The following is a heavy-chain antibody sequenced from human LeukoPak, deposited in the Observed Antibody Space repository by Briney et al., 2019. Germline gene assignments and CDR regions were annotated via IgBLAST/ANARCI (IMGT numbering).Heavy chain of an antibody. D-gene: IGHD1-26*01. J-gene: IGHJ5*02. V-gene: IGHV1-69*06. CDR3: ARDYSGSYYGRFDP. CDR1: GYTFSSYG. CDR2: IIPIFGTA. Sequence: SVKVSCKASGYTFSSYGISWVRQAPGQGLEWMGGIIPIFGTANYAQKFQGRVTITADKSTSTAYMELSSLRSEDTAVYYCARDYSGSYYGRFDPWGQGTLVTVSS.